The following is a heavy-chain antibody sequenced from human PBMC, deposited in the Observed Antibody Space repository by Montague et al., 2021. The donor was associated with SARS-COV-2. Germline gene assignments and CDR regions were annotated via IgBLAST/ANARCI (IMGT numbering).Heavy chain of an antibody. Sequence: SLRLSCAASGFTFSSYSMNWVRQAPGKGLEWVSFISSSSSYIYYXDSVKGRFTISRDKAKNPLYLQMNSLRAEDTAVYYCARGFNCSGGSCDSEDGNYYYYYGMDVWGQGTTVTVSS. CDR3: ARGFNCSGGSCDSEDGNYYYYYGMDV. J-gene: IGHJ6*02. V-gene: IGHV3-21*01. D-gene: IGHD2-15*01. CDR2: ISSSSSYI. CDR1: GFTFSSYS.